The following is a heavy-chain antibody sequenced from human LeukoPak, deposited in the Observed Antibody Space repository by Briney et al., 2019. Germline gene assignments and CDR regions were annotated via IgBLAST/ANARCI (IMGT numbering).Heavy chain of an antibody. D-gene: IGHD6-13*01. Sequence: PSETLSLTCTVSGGSISNYYWSWIRQPPGKGLEWIGYIYYTGSTSYNPSLKSRVTISVDTSKNQFSLKLSSVTAADTAVYYCARVGYSSSWYPYYFDYWGQGTLVTVSS. CDR2: IYYTGST. V-gene: IGHV4-59*08. CDR3: ARVGYSSSWYPYYFDY. CDR1: GGSISNYY. J-gene: IGHJ4*02.